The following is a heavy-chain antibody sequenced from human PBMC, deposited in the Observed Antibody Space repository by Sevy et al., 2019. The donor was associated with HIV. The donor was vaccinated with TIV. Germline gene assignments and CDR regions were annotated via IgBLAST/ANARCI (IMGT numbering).Heavy chain of an antibody. CDR2: IFASGST. Sequence: SETLSLTCTVSGGSISSHYWSWIRQPAGKGLEWIGRIFASGSTNYNPSLKSRVSMSIDTSKKQFSLKLTSVTAADTAVYYCARVHGDYTYFYYWGQGTLVTVSS. CDR3: ARVHGDYTYFYY. V-gene: IGHV4-4*07. CDR1: GGSISSHY. D-gene: IGHD4-17*01. J-gene: IGHJ4*02.